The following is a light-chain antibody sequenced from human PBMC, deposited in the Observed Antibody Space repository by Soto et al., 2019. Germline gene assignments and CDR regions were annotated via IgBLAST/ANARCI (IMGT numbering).Light chain of an antibody. CDR2: DVS. CDR3: SSYTTSSPWV. CDR1: SSDVGGYDY. J-gene: IGLJ3*02. Sequence: QSVLPQPASVSGSPGQSITISCTGTSSDVGGYDYVSWYQQHPGKAPKLMIYDVSNRPSGVSNRFSGSKSGNTASLTISGLQAEDEADYYCSSYTTSSPWVFGGGTKVTVL. V-gene: IGLV2-14*01.